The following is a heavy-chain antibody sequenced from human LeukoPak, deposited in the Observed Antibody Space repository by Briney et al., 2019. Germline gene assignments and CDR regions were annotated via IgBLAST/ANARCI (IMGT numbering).Heavy chain of an antibody. D-gene: IGHD6-19*01. CDR2: ISGSGDST. V-gene: IGHV3-23*01. CDR1: GFTFSSYG. J-gene: IGHJ6*03. Sequence: GGSLRLSCAASGFTFSSYGMSWVRQAPGKGLEWVSAISGSGDSTYYADSVKGRFTISRDNSKNTLYLQMNSLRAEDTAVYYCAREQWLAPFPYYYYYYMDVWGKGTTVTISS. CDR3: AREQWLAPFPYYYYYYMDV.